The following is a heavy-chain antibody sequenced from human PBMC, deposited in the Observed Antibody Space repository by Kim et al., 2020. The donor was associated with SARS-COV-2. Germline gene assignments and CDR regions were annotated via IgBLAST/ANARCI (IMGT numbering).Heavy chain of an antibody. V-gene: IGHV4-34*01. Sequence: SETLSLTCAVYGGSFSGYYWSWIRQPPGKGLEWIGEINHSGSTNYNPSLKSRVTISVDTSKNQFSLKLSSVTAADTAVYYCARALQDQGFQGNSSRGTIDYWGQGTLVTVSS. J-gene: IGHJ4*02. CDR2: INHSGST. CDR1: GGSFSGYY. CDR3: ARALQDQGFQGNSSRGTIDY. D-gene: IGHD6-13*01.